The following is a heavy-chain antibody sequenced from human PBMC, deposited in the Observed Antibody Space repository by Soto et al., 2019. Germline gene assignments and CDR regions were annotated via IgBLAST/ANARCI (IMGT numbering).Heavy chain of an antibody. CDR2: INDDGDRT. V-gene: IGHV3-23*01. CDR1: GFTFRTYA. Sequence: EVQLLESGGGSVQPGVSLKLSCAVSGFTFRTYAMCWVRQAPGKGLEWVSGINDDGDRTYYPDSVKGRFTISRDNSKSTLYLPMNSLRAEHTAVHYCAREAWTNSRPYLYSGMAVWGQGTAVTVSS. J-gene: IGHJ6*02. CDR3: AREAWTNSRPYLYSGMAV. D-gene: IGHD6-13*01.